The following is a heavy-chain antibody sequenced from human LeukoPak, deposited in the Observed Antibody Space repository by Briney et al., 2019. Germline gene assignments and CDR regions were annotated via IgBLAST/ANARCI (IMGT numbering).Heavy chain of an antibody. V-gene: IGHV3-23*01. CDR3: AKDYSSGWYIFDC. CDR1: GFTFTNYA. D-gene: IGHD6-19*01. J-gene: IGHJ4*02. Sequence: GGSLRLSCAASGFTFTNYAMSWVRQAPGKGLEWVSSISGSGSSKYFADSVKGRITISRDNSKKTLYLQMNSLRAEDTAVYHCAKDYSSGWYIFDCWGQGTLVTVSS. CDR2: ISGSGSSK.